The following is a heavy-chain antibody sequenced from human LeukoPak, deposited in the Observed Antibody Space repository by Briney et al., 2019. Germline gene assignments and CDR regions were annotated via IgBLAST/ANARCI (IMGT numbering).Heavy chain of an antibody. CDR3: ARAGHYDSSGYRDAFDI. Sequence: GGSLRLSCAASGFTFSSYEMNWVRQAPGKGLEWVSYISSSGSIIYYADSVKGRFTISRDNAKNSLYLQMNSLRAEDTAVYYCARAGHYDSSGYRDAFDIWGQGTMVTVSS. D-gene: IGHD3-22*01. CDR1: GFTFSSYE. J-gene: IGHJ3*02. V-gene: IGHV3-48*03. CDR2: ISSSGSII.